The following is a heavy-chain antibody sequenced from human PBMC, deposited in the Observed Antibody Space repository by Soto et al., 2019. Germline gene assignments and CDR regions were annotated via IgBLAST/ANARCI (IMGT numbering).Heavy chain of an antibody. Sequence: SGPTLVNRTQTLTLTCTFSGFSLSTSGVGVGWIRQPPGKALEWLGLIYWNDDKRYSPSLKSRLTITKDTSKNQVVLTMTNMDPVDTATYYCAHSGQQLEGRWFDPWGQGTLVTVSS. D-gene: IGHD6-13*01. CDR2: IYWNDDK. CDR3: AHSGQQLEGRWFDP. CDR1: GFSLSTSGVG. J-gene: IGHJ5*02. V-gene: IGHV2-5*01.